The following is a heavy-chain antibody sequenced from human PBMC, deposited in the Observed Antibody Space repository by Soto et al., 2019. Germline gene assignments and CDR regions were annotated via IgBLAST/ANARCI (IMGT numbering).Heavy chain of an antibody. CDR1: GYSITSYG. J-gene: IGHJ4*02. CDR2: INACNGNR. D-gene: IGHD6-6*01. V-gene: IGHV1-18*04. CDR3: AREYSSFWRMFDY. Sequence: ASVKVSCKTSGYSITSYGISWVRQAPGQGLEWMGIINACNGNRNYAEKFQGRVTMTRDTSTSTVYMELSSLRSEDTAVYYCAREYSSFWRMFDYWGQGTLVTVSS.